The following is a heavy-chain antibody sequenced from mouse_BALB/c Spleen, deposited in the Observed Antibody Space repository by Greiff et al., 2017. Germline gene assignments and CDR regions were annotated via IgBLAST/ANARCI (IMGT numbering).Heavy chain of an antibody. CDR1: GYTFTSYY. CDR2: INPSNGGT. J-gene: IGHJ4*01. V-gene: IGHV1S81*02. D-gene: IGHD3-2*01. Sequence: QVQLQQPGAELVKPGASVKLSCKASGYTFTSYYMYWVKQRPGQGLEWIGGINPSNGGTNFNEKFKSKATLTVDKSSSTAYMQLSSLTSEDSAVYYCTRVRDSSGPYYAMDYWGQGTSVTVSS. CDR3: TRVRDSSGPYYAMDY.